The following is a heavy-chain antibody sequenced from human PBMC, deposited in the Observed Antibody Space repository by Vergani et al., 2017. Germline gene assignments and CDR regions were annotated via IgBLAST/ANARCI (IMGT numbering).Heavy chain of an antibody. V-gene: IGHV3-66*02. CDR2: IYSGGSI. CDR3: AKEGWEEVTYYDQYDAYDI. J-gene: IGHJ3*02. Sequence: EVQLVESGGGLVQPGGSLRLPCAASGFTVSSNYMSWVRQAPGKGLEWVSVIYSGGSIGYADSVKGRFTISRDNAKNSLYLQMNSLRAEDTALYYCAKEGWEEVTYYDQYDAYDIWGQGTMVTVSA. D-gene: IGHD3-3*01. CDR1: GFTVSSNY.